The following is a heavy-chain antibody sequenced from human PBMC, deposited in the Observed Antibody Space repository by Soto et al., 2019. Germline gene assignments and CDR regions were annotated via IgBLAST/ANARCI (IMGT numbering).Heavy chain of an antibody. J-gene: IGHJ3*02. CDR1: GFTFSSYA. CDR3: AKDVGKAPGAFDI. CDR2: ISGSGGST. Sequence: EVQLLESGGGLVQPGGSLRLSCAASGFTFSSYAMSWVRQAPGKGLEWVAAISGSGGSTYYADSEKGRFTISRDNSNNTLYLQMNSLRAEDTAVYYCAKDVGKAPGAFDIWGQGTMVTVSS. D-gene: IGHD1-26*01. V-gene: IGHV3-23*01.